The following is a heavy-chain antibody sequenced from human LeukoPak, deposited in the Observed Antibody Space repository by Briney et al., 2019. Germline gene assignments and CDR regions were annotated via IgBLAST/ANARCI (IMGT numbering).Heavy chain of an antibody. Sequence: GGTLRLSCAASGFTFSSYAMSWVRQAPGKGLEWVSAISGSGGSTYYADSVKGRFTISRDNSKNTLYLQMNSLRAEDTAVYYCAKHCSSTSCYGAFDIWGQGTMVTVSS. CDR1: GFTFSSYA. V-gene: IGHV3-23*01. CDR2: ISGSGGST. D-gene: IGHD2-2*01. J-gene: IGHJ3*02. CDR3: AKHCSSTSCYGAFDI.